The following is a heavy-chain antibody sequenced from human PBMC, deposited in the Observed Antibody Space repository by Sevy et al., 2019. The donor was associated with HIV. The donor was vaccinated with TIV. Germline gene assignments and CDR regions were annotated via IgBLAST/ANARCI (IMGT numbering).Heavy chain of an antibody. CDR2: IYYSGST. Sequence: SETLSLTCSVSGGSMNIYYWSWIRQPLGKGLEWIGFIYYSGSTNYNPSPKSRVTISVDTSKNQFSLKLSSVTAADTAVYYCARVGFNWNDVDYWGQGTLVTVSS. J-gene: IGHJ4*02. D-gene: IGHD1-20*01. V-gene: IGHV4-59*01. CDR3: ARVGFNWNDVDY. CDR1: GGSMNIYY.